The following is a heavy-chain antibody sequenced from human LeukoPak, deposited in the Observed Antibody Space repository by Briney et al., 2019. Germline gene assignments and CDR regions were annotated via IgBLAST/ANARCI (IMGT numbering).Heavy chain of an antibody. J-gene: IGHJ4*02. Sequence: KPGGSLRLSCAASGFTFSSYSMNWVRQAPGKGLEWVSSISSSSSYIYYADSVKGRFTISRDNSKNTLYLQMNSLRAEDTAVYYCAKDLIVSHWASPYYYGSGSFFPLYFFWGQGTLVTVSS. D-gene: IGHD3-10*01. CDR2: ISSSSSYI. CDR3: AKDLIVSHWASPYYYGSGSFFPLYFF. CDR1: GFTFSSYS. V-gene: IGHV3-21*01.